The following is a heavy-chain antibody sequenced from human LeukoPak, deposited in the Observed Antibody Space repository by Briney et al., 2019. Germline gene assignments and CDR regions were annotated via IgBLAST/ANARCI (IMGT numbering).Heavy chain of an antibody. CDR1: GGSISGHY. CDR2: IYSSGST. D-gene: IGHD6-19*01. CDR3: ARGKEMTAVAGYYSFDY. J-gene: IGHJ4*02. Sequence: SETLSLTCTVSGGSISGHYWTWIRQPAGRGLEWIGRIYSSGSTYYNPSLMSRVTISLATYNNQFSLRVTSVTAADTAVYYCARGKEMTAVAGYYSFDYWGQGTLVSVSS. V-gene: IGHV4-4*07.